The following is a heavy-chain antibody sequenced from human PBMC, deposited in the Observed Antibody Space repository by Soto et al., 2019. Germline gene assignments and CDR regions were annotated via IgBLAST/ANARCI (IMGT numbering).Heavy chain of an antibody. D-gene: IGHD1-26*01. CDR2: ISYDGSNK. CDR1: GFTFSSYA. CDR3: AREGSGLVGAIRYFDY. Sequence: GGSLRLSCAASGFTFSSYAMHWVRQAPGKGLEWVAVISYDGSNKYYADSVKGRFTISRDNSKNTLYLQMNSLRAEDTAVYYCAREGSGLVGAIRYFDYWGQGTLVTVSS. V-gene: IGHV3-30-3*01. J-gene: IGHJ4*02.